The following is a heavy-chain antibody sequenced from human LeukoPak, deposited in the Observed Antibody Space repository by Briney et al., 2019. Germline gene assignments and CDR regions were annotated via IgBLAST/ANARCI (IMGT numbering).Heavy chain of an antibody. V-gene: IGHV3-21*04. CDR1: RFTFSSYS. J-gene: IGHJ4*02. CDR2: ISSSSSYI. D-gene: IGHD4/OR15-4a*01. Sequence: GGTLRLSCAASRFTFSSYSMNWVRQAPGKGLEWVSSISSSSSYIYYADSVKGRFTISRDNAKNSLYLQVNSLRAEDTAVYYCAKGPLTRFDYWGQGTLVTVSS. CDR3: AKGPLTRFDY.